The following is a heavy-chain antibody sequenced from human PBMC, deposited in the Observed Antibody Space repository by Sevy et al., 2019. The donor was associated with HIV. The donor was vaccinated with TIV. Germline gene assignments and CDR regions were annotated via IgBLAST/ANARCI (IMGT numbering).Heavy chain of an antibody. V-gene: IGHV3-21*01. J-gene: IGHJ1*01. D-gene: IGHD3-3*01. CDR2: ISSSSSYI. CDR1: GFTFSSYS. CDR3: AINDFWSGYSTVGYFQH. Sequence: GGSLRLSCAASGFTFSSYSMNWVRQAPGKGLEWVSSISSSSSYIYYVDSVKGRFTISRDNAKNSLYLQMNSLRAEDTAVYYCAINDFWSGYSTVGYFQHWGQGTLVTVSS.